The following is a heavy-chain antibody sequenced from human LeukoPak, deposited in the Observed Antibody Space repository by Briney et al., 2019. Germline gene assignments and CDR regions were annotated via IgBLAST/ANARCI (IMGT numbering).Heavy chain of an antibody. J-gene: IGHJ4*02. V-gene: IGHV4-59*01. Sequence: SETLSLTCTVSGGSISNYYWNWTRQPPGKGLEWIGYIYYSGSTNYNPSLKSRVTISVDTSKNQFSLKLSSVTAADTAVYYCARVVYAGAPYFDYWGQGTLVTVSS. CDR1: GGSISNYY. CDR2: IYYSGST. D-gene: IGHD2-8*02. CDR3: ARVVYAGAPYFDY.